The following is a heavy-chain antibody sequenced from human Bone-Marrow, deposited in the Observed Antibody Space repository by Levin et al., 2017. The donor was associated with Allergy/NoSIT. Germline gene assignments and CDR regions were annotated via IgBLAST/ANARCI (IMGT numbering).Heavy chain of an antibody. CDR3: ARGRHSAFDY. J-gene: IGHJ4*02. Sequence: PSETLSLTCAISGDSVSSNGVARNWIRQSPSRGLEWLGRTYYESKWFNDYAVLVKSRITINPDTSKNQFSLQLNSVTPEDTAVYYCARGRHSAFDYWGQGTLVTVSS. CDR2: TYYESKWFN. CDR1: GDSVSSNGVA. D-gene: IGHD2-15*01. V-gene: IGHV6-1*01.